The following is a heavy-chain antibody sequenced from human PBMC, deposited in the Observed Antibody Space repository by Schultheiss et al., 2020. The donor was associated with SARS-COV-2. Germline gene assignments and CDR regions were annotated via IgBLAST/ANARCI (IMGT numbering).Heavy chain of an antibody. V-gene: IGHV6-1*01. CDR1: GDSVSSNSAA. J-gene: IGHJ6*04. Sequence: SQTLSLTCVISGDSVSSNSAAWNWIRQSPSRGLEWLGRTYYRSKWYNHYAVSVKSRIIINPDTSKNQFSLQLKSVTPEDTAVYYCARYYDFWSGLDVWGKGTTVTVSS. CDR2: TYYRSKWYN. CDR3: ARYYDFWSGLDV. D-gene: IGHD3-3*01.